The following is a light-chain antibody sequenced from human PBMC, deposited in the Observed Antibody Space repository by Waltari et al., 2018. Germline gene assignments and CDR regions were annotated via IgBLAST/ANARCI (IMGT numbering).Light chain of an antibody. CDR3: LQDHNYLWT. J-gene: IGKJ1*01. V-gene: IGKV1-6*01. CDR2: AAF. Sequence: AIQLTQSPSSLSASIGDRVTITCRASQDIRNDLGWYQQKPGKAPKLLIYAAFSLQSGVPSRFSGSGSGTEFTLTISSLQPEDFATYYCLQDHNYLWTFGQGTKVEIK. CDR1: QDIRND.